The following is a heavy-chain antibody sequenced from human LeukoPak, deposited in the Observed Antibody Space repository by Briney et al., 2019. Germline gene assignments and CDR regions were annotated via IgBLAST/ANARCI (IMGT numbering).Heavy chain of an antibody. CDR2: INHSGST. V-gene: IGHV4-34*01. CDR1: GVSFSGYY. CDR3: ATRESLLWFGELSRYYYMDV. J-gene: IGHJ6*03. Sequence: PSETLSLTCAVYGVSFSGYYWSWIRQPPGKGLEWIGEINHSGSTNYNPSLKSRVTISLDTSKNQFSLKLSSVTAADTAVYYCATRESLLWFGELSRYYYMDVWGKGTTVTVSS. D-gene: IGHD3-10*01.